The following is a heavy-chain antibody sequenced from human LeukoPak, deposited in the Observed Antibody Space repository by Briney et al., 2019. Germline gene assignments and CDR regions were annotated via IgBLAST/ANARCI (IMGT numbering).Heavy chain of an antibody. CDR1: GFTFSSYG. J-gene: IGHJ4*02. V-gene: IGHV3-33*01. Sequence: GGSLRLSCAASGFTFSSYGMHWVRQAPGKGLEWVSVIWYDGTNKYYADSVKGRFTISRDNSKNTLYLQMNSLRAEDTAVYYCARDQQQLVIDYWGQGTLVTVSS. CDR3: ARDQQQLVIDY. D-gene: IGHD6-13*01. CDR2: IWYDGTNK.